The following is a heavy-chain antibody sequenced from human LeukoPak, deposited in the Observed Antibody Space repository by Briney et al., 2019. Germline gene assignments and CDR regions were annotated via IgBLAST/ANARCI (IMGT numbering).Heavy chain of an antibody. J-gene: IGHJ5*02. CDR1: GGSISGYY. CDR2: IHSNGYT. CDR3: AQRQGPMSGAYDYFDP. D-gene: IGHD5-12*01. V-gene: IGHV4-4*09. Sequence: HSETLSLTCTVSGGSISGYYWTWIRQPPGQGLEWIAYIHSNGYTNYNPSLRSRVTISVDPSKNQFSLTVTPVTAAGTAIYYCAQRQGPMSGAYDYFDPWGQGALVTVAS.